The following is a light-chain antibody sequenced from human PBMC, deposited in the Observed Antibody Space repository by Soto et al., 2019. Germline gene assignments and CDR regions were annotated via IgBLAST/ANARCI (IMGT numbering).Light chain of an antibody. CDR2: QVN. CDR1: SSDIGAYNY. J-gene: IGLJ1*01. V-gene: IGLV2-8*01. Sequence: QSALTQPPSASGSPGQSVTISCTGTSSDIGAYNYVSWYLQHPGKAPQLIIYQVNKRPSGVPDRFSGSKSGNTASLTVSGVQAEDEADFYCTSYAGNNNFVFGTGTKVTVL. CDR3: TSYAGNNNFV.